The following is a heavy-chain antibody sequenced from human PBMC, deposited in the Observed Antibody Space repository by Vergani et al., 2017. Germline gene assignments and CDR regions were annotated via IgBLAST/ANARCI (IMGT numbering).Heavy chain of an antibody. CDR2: IIPSLATT. CDR1: GGTFSSYV. Sequence: QVQMVQSGAEVKKPGSPVKVSCKASGGTFSSYVLNWVRLAPGQGLEGMGSIIPSLATTIYAQKFQGRVTITADKSTSTAYMELSSLKSEDTAVFYCARATCSGGSCYRCFEYWGQGSLITVSS. J-gene: IGHJ4*02. CDR3: ARATCSGGSCYRCFEY. D-gene: IGHD2-15*01. V-gene: IGHV1-69*04.